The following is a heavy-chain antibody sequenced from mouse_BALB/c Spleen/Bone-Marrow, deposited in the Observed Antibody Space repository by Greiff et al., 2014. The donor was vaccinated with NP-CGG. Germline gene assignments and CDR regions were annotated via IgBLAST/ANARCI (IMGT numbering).Heavy chain of an antibody. CDR1: GFSLTSYG. V-gene: IGHV2-5*01. D-gene: IGHD1-1*02. J-gene: IGHJ4*01. CDR2: IWRGGST. CDR3: ARNYGYYAMDY. Sequence: VKLVESGPGLVQPSQNLSITCTVSGFSLTSYGVNWVRQSPGKGLEWLGVIWRGGSTDYNAAFMSRLSITKDNSKSQVFFKMNSLQADDTAIYYCARNYGYYAMDYWGQGTSVTVS.